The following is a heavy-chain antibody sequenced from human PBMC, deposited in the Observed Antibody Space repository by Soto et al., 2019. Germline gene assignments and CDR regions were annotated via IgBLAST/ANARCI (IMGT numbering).Heavy chain of an antibody. Sequence: TLSLTCTVSGGSISSYDWSWIRQPPGKGLEWIGYIYYSGSTNYNPSLKSRVTISVDASKNQFSLKLSSVTAADTAVYYCARDRLGAFDIWGQGTMVTVSS. J-gene: IGHJ3*02. D-gene: IGHD6-25*01. V-gene: IGHV4-59*01. CDR1: GGSISSYD. CDR3: ARDRLGAFDI. CDR2: IYYSGST.